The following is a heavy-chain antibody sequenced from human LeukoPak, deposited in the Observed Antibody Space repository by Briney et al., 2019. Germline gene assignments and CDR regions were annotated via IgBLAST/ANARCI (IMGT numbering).Heavy chain of an antibody. CDR1: GASISGYY. J-gene: IGHJ3*02. Sequence: SETLSLTCIVSGASISGYYWNWIRKPPRKGLGWIGYIFYSGSTNSSPSLKSRVTISVDTSKNQFSLSLSSVTAADTAVYYCARQTALGDAFDIWGQGTMVTVSS. CDR2: IFYSGST. CDR3: ARQTALGDAFDI. V-gene: IGHV4-59*08. D-gene: IGHD3-16*01.